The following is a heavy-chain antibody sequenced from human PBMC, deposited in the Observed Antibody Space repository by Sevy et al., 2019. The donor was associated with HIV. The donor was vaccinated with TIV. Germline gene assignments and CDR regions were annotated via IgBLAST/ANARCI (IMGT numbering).Heavy chain of an antibody. CDR2: IKQDGSEK. CDR1: GFTFSSYW. V-gene: IGHV3-7*03. J-gene: IGHJ6*02. CDR3: ARAPLGGQQLPHYYYYGMDV. D-gene: IGHD6-13*01. Sequence: GGSLRLSCAASGFTFSSYWMSWVRQAPGKGLEWVANIKQDGSEKYYVDSVKGRFTISRDNAKNSLYLQMNSLRAEDTAVYYCARAPLGGQQLPHYYYYGMDVWGQGTTVTVSS.